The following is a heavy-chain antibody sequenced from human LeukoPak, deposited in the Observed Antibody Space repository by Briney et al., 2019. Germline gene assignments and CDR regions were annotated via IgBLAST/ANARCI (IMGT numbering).Heavy chain of an antibody. Sequence: SGGSLSLSWAPSGFTFRSYAMSWVRQAPGKGLEWVSAISGSGGSTYYADSVKGRFTISRDNSKNTLYLQMNSLRAEDTAVYYCAKVLWWPDDAFDIWGQGTMVTVSS. V-gene: IGHV3-23*01. CDR2: ISGSGGST. CDR3: AKVLWWPDDAFDI. CDR1: GFTFRSYA. J-gene: IGHJ3*02. D-gene: IGHD2-21*01.